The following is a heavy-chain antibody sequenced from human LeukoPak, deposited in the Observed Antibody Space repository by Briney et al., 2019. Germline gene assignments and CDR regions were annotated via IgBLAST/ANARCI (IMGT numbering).Heavy chain of an antibody. Sequence: GGSLRLSCAASGFTFSDYFMTWIRQAPGKGLEWISYISSSSTHTNYPDSVKGRFTISRDNAKNSLYLQMNSLRAEDTAVYYCAVAYYYGSGDAFDIWGQGTKVTVSS. CDR1: GFTFSDYF. CDR3: AVAYYYGSGDAFDI. D-gene: IGHD3-10*01. CDR2: ISSSSTHT. V-gene: IGHV3-11*06. J-gene: IGHJ3*02.